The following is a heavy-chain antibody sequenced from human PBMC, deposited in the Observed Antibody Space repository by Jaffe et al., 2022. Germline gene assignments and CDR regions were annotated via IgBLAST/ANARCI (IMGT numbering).Heavy chain of an antibody. Sequence: EVQLVESGGGLVKPGGSLRLSCAASGFTFSSYSMNWVRQAPGKGLEWVSSISSSSSYIYYADSVKGRFTISRDNAKNSLYLQMNSLRAEDTAVYYCARVPAAADYWYFDLWGRGTLVTVSS. CDR2: ISSSSSYI. J-gene: IGHJ2*01. CDR1: GFTFSSYS. CDR3: ARVPAAADYWYFDL. V-gene: IGHV3-21*01. D-gene: IGHD6-13*01.